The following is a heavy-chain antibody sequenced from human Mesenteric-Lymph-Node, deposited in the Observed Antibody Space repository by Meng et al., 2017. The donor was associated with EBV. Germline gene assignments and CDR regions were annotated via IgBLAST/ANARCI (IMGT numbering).Heavy chain of an antibody. D-gene: IGHD3-3*01. Sequence: QVELQHWGAGLLTPSEPLSLTCAFLGGSFSGYYWTLIRQPPGRGLEWIGEINHSGSTNHNPSLKSRVTITADTSKDQFSLKLSSVTAADTAVYYCARGYAGYYGKLFDYWGQGTLVTVSS. CDR3: ARGYAGYYGKLFDY. CDR2: INHSGST. CDR1: GGSFSGYY. J-gene: IGHJ4*02. V-gene: IGHV4-34*01.